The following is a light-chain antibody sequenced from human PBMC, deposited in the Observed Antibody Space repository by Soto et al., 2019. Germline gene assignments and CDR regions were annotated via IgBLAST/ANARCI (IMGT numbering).Light chain of an antibody. CDR1: QSISTY. CDR2: GAS. Sequence: DIQMTQSPSSLSASVGDRVTITCRASQSISTYLTWYQQKLGKAPKLLISGASSLQGGVPSRFSGSGSGTDFPLTISSLQPEDFATYYCQQGSFTLTFGGGTKLEIK. CDR3: QQGSFTLT. V-gene: IGKV1-39*01. J-gene: IGKJ4*01.